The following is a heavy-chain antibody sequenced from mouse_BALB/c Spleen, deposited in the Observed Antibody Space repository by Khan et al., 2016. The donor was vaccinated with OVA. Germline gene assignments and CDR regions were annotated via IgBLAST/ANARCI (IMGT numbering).Heavy chain of an antibody. D-gene: IGHD2-1*01. J-gene: IGHJ3*01. CDR1: GFTFSSYT. CDR2: ISSGGDNT. CDR3: GRSNYGNFAH. Sequence: EVELVESGGGLVKPGGSLKLSCAASGFTFSSYTMSWVRQTPEKRLEWVATISSGGDNTYYPDSVKGRFTISRDNATNNLYLQMSSLRSEDTALYYCGRSNYGNFAHWGQGTLVTVSA. V-gene: IGHV5-9*03.